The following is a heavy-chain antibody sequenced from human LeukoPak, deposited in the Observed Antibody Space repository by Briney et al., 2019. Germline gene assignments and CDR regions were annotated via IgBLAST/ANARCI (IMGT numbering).Heavy chain of an antibody. CDR2: LYYSGRT. CDR3: ARQLVSRSSGFIDW. D-gene: IGHD3-22*01. Sequence: SETLSLTCNVSGRPISSRRYYWGWIRQPPGKGLEWIGRLYYSGRTYYHPSLKSQVTIYVDTSDNQYSLLLSCVTAADAVVYYCARQLVSRSSGFIDWWGQGTLVTVSS. V-gene: IGHV4-39*01. CDR1: GRPISSRRYY. J-gene: IGHJ4*02.